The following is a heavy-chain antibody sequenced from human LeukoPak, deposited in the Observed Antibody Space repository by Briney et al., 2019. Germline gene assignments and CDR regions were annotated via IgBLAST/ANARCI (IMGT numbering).Heavy chain of an antibody. CDR3: ARGPVTTYYYYYFMDV. CDR2: TNHSGST. Sequence: PSETLSLTCAVYGGSFSGYYWTWIRQPPGKGLEWIGETNHSGSTNYNPSLKSRVTISVDTSKKQFSLKLSSVTAADTAVHYCARGPVTTYYYYYFMDVWGKGTTVTVSS. J-gene: IGHJ6*03. CDR1: GGSFSGYY. V-gene: IGHV4-34*01. D-gene: IGHD4-17*01.